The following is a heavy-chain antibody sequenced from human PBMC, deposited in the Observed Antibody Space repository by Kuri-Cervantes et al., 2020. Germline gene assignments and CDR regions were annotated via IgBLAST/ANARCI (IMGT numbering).Heavy chain of an antibody. V-gene: IGHV1-2*02. CDR2: INPNSGGT. CDR3: ARGEYYFDY. Sequence: ASVKVSCKAAGHTFIDYSLYWVRQAPGQGLEWMGWINPNSGGTNYAQKFQGRVTMTRDTSISTAYMELSSLRSEDTAVYYCARGEYYFDYWGQGTLVTVSS. J-gene: IGHJ4*02. CDR1: GHTFIDYS.